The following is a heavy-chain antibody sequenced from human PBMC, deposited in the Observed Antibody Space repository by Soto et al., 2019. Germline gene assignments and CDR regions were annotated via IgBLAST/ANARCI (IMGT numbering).Heavy chain of an antibody. CDR3: XXXXXXXXXXXFSDY. CDR2: ISAYNGNT. CDR1: GYTFTSYG. J-gene: IGHJ4*02. V-gene: IGHV1-18*01. Sequence: QVQLVQSGAEVKKPGASVKVSCKASGYTFTSYGIXXXXXXXXXXXXXMGWISAYNGNTNYAQKLQGRVTMTTDTXXXXXXXXXXXXXXXXXXXXXXXXXXXXXXXXXFSDYWGQGTLVTVSS.